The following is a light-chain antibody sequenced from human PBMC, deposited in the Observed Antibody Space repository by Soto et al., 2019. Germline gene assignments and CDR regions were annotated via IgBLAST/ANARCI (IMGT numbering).Light chain of an antibody. CDR3: SSYTTSSALYV. J-gene: IGLJ1*01. Sequence: QSVLTQPASVSGSPGQSITISYTGSSSDIGGYNYVSWYQQHPGKAPKLMIYDVTNRPSGVSNRFSGSKSGNTASLTISRLKAEDEADYYCSSYTTSSALYVFGTGTKVTVL. CDR2: DVT. V-gene: IGLV2-14*01. CDR1: SSDIGGYNY.